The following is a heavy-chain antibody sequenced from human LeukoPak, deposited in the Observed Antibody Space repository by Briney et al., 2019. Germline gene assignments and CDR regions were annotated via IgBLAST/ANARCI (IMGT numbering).Heavy chain of an antibody. V-gene: IGHV3-48*01. CDR1: GFTFSSYS. Sequence: QPGGSLRLSCAASGFTFSSYSLNWVRQAPGKGLEWVSYISSSSSTIYYADSVKGRFTISRDNAKNSLYLQMNSLRVEDTAVYYCARDSSSWYYWGQGTLVTVSS. CDR3: ARDSSSWYY. J-gene: IGHJ4*02. CDR2: ISSSSSTI. D-gene: IGHD6-13*01.